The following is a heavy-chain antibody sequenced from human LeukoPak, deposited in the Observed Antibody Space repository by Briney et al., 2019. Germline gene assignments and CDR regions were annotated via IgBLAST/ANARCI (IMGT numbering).Heavy chain of an antibody. V-gene: IGHV5-51*01. Sequence: GESLKISCKASGYSFTTYWIGWVRQMPGKGLEWMGIIYPGDSDTRYSPSFQGQVTISGGKSITTAYLQWSSLKASDTAMYYCARTLNHDTFDIWGQGTMVTVSS. CDR1: GYSFTTYW. J-gene: IGHJ3*02. CDR3: ARTLNHDTFDI. CDR2: IYPGDSDT.